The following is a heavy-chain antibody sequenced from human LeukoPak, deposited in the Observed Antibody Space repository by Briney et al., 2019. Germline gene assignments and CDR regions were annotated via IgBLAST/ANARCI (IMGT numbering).Heavy chain of an antibody. CDR2: IKEDGGEK. CDR3: ATERRGSSTYDGKEAFDF. J-gene: IGHJ4*02. Sequence: PGGSLRLSCTASGVTFSNYLMSWVRRAPGKGLEWVANIKEDGGEKNYVDSVRGRFTITRDNSRNSLYLQMNSLRGEDTAVYYCATERRGSSTYDGKEAFDFWGQGTLVTVSS. CDR1: GVTFSNYL. D-gene: IGHD6-13*01. V-gene: IGHV3-7*01.